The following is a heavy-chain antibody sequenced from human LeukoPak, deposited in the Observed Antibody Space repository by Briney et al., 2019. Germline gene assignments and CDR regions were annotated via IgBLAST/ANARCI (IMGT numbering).Heavy chain of an antibody. CDR1: GGSFSGYY. Sequence: SETLSLTCAVYGGSFSGYYWSWIRQPPGKGLEWIGEINHSGSTNYNPSLKSRVTISVDTSKNQFSLKLSSVTAADTAVYYCARIVVPAAIFPPHYYYYYYMDVWGKGTTVTVSS. D-gene: IGHD2-2*02. CDR3: ARIVVPAAIFPPHYYYYYYMDV. V-gene: IGHV4-34*01. J-gene: IGHJ6*03. CDR2: INHSGST.